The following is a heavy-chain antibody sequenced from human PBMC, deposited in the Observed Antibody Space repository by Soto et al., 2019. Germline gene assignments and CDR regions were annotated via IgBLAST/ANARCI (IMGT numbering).Heavy chain of an antibody. Sequence: ASVKVSCKASGYTFNTFGISWVRQAPGQGLEWMGWINTNNGNTNYAQKFQGRVSMTKDTSTSTAYMELTSLRSDDTAVYYCARKGCIGDCYRFDHWGQGSLVTVS. J-gene: IGHJ4*02. V-gene: IGHV1-18*01. D-gene: IGHD2-21*02. CDR3: ARKGCIGDCYRFDH. CDR1: GYTFNTFG. CDR2: INTNNGNT.